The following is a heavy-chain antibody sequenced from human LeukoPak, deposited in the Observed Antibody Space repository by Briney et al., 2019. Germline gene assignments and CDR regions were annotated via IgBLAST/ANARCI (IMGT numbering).Heavy chain of an antibody. J-gene: IGHJ4*02. CDR2: INPISGGT. D-gene: IGHD3-3*01. CDR3: ARDPEYYDFWSGYPRNYFDY. CDR1: GYTFTGYY. Sequence: ASVKVSCKASGYTFTGYYMHWVRQAPGQGLEWMGWINPISGGTNYAQKFQGRVTMTRDTSISTAHMELSRLRSDDTAVYYCARDPEYYDFWSGYPRNYFDYWGQGTLVTVSS. V-gene: IGHV1-2*02.